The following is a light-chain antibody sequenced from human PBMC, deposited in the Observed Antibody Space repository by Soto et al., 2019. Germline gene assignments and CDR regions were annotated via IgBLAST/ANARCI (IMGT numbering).Light chain of an antibody. CDR3: LSYTTSTTYV. CDR1: SSDVGAYNH. CDR2: DVS. V-gene: IGLV2-14*03. Sequence: QSVLTQPASVSGSPGQSITISFTGTSSDVGAYNHVSWYQHHPGKAPKLIIYDVSNRPSGVSNRCSGSKSGHTASLTISGLQAEDEADYYCLSYTTSTTYVFGTGTKVT. J-gene: IGLJ1*01.